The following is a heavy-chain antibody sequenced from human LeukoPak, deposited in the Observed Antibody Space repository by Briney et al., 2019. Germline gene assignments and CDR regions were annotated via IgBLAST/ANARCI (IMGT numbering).Heavy chain of an antibody. Sequence: GESLKISCKASGYSFTNFLNGLVRQTPGKGLEWMGIIHPSDSDTRYTASFQGQVTISADKSLSTAYLEWNSLRASDTAMYYCARQTAMGRSGDYWGQGTLATVPS. CDR2: IHPSDSDT. J-gene: IGHJ4*02. V-gene: IGHV5-51*01. CDR1: GYSFTNFL. CDR3: ARQTAMGRSGDY. D-gene: IGHD7-27*01.